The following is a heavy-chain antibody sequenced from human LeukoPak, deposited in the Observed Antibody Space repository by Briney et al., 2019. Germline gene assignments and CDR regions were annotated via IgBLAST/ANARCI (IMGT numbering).Heavy chain of an antibody. V-gene: IGHV3-66*01. D-gene: IGHD6-19*01. CDR3: AQSTWLSLFDY. J-gene: IGHJ4*02. Sequence: PGGSLRLSCAASGFTVSSNYMSWVRQAPGKGLEWVSVIYSGGSTYYADSVKGRFTISRDNSKNTLYLQMNSLRAEDTAVYYCAQSTWLSLFDYWGQGTLVTVSS. CDR1: GFTVSSNY. CDR2: IYSGGST.